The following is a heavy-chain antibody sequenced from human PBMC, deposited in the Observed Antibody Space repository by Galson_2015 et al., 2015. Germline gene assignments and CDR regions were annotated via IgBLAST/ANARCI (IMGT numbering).Heavy chain of an antibody. D-gene: IGHD3-3*01. V-gene: IGHV5-51*01. J-gene: IGHJ5*02. CDR1: GYSFTSYW. CDR2: IYPGDSDT. CDR3: ARQGSLRVSGVTWFDP. Sequence: QSGAEVKKPGESLKISCKGSGYSFTSYWIGWVRQMPGKGLEWMGIIYPGDSDTRYSPSFQGQVTISADKSISTAYLQWSSLKASDTAMYYCARQGSLRVSGVTWFDPWGQGTLVTVSS.